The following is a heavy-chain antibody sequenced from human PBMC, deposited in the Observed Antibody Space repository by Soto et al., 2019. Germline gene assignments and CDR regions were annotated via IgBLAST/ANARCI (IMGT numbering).Heavy chain of an antibody. CDR3: VRGRVMITFGVVIVIDY. D-gene: IGHD3-16*02. Sequence: ASVKVSCKASGYSFTSYDINWVRQAAGQGLEWMGWINPNTGYTDYAQKFQDRVTMTGNTSITTAYMELSGLRSEDTAVYYCVRGRVMITFGVVIVIDYWGQGSPVTVSS. CDR2: INPNTGYT. V-gene: IGHV1-8*01. J-gene: IGHJ4*02. CDR1: GYSFTSYD.